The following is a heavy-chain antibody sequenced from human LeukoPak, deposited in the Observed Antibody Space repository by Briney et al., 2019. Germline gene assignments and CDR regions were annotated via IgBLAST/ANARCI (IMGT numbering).Heavy chain of an antibody. CDR1: RFMLSQYE. CDR3: ATQHTRWSPLDC. D-gene: IGHD2-2*01. CDR2: ISSSGSTI. Sequence: GWSLRLSRVASRFMLSQYEMHWLRPAPGRGVEWVSYISSSGSTIYYVDSVKGRFTISRDNAKNSLYLQMNSLRAEDTAVYYCATQHTRWSPLDCWGQGTLVTVSS. V-gene: IGHV3-48*03. J-gene: IGHJ4*02.